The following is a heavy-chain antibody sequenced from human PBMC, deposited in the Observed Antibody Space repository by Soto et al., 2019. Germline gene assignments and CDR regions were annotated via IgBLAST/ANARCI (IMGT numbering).Heavy chain of an antibody. J-gene: IGHJ4*02. CDR3: ASGGSGSYFASFDY. CDR2: ISSSGSTI. D-gene: IGHD1-26*01. CDR1: GFTFSSYE. V-gene: IGHV3-48*03. Sequence: GGSLRLSCAASGFTFSSYEMNWVRQAPGKGLEWVSYISSSGSTIYYADSVKGRFTISRDNAKNSLYLQMNSLRAEDTAVYYCASGGSGSYFASFDYWGQGTLVTVSS.